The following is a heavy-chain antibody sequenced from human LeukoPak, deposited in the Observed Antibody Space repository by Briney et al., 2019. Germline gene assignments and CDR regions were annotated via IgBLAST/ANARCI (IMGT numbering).Heavy chain of an antibody. CDR1: GFTFYMYA. Sequence: GGSLRLSCQASGFTFYMYAMSWVRQAPGKGLEWVASMCGTAGCTFYPDSVKGRFTISRDNSKNVLYLRMNSLTAEDTAIYYCAKDRPYFHENSGHYYRRDGDSWGQGTLVTVSS. V-gene: IGHV3-23*01. CDR3: AKDRPYFHENSGHYYRRDGDS. D-gene: IGHD3-22*01. J-gene: IGHJ5*01. CDR2: MCGTAGCT.